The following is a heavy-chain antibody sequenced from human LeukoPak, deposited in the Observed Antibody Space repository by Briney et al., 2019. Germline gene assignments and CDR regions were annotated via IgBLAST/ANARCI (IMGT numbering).Heavy chain of an antibody. V-gene: IGHV3-74*01. D-gene: IGHD6-6*01. Sequence: PGGSLRLSCAASGFTFSSYWMHWVRQAPGKGLVWVSRINSDGSSTSYADSVKGRFTISRDNAKNTLYLQMNSLRAEDTAVYYCARAGIDSSSSSSLTYYYYMDVWGKGTTVTVSS. J-gene: IGHJ6*03. CDR1: GFTFSSYW. CDR3: ARAGIDSSSSSSLTYYYYMDV. CDR2: INSDGSST.